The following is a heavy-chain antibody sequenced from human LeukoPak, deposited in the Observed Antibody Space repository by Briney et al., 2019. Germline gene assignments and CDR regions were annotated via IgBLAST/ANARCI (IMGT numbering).Heavy chain of an antibody. CDR3: ANRPDTALGS. CDR2: IGGRGGDT. D-gene: IGHD5-18*01. Sequence: GGSLRLSCAASGFTFGSCAMTWVRQAPGKGLEWVSAIGGRGGDTYYADSVRGRFTISRDNSKNTLYLQMNSLRAEDTAVYYCANRPDTALGSWGQGTLVTVSS. CDR1: GFTFGSCA. V-gene: IGHV3-23*01. J-gene: IGHJ5*01.